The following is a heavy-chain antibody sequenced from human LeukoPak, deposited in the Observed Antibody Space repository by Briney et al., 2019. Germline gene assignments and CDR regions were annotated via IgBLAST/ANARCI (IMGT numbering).Heavy chain of an antibody. Sequence: PSETLSLTCAVYGGSFSTYYWSWIRQPPGKGLEWIGEINHSGSTNYNPSLKSRVTISVDTSKNQFSLKLSSMTAADTAVYYCARGGYDYGDYHYFDYWGQGTLVTVSS. CDR3: ARGGYDYGDYHYFDY. D-gene: IGHD4-17*01. V-gene: IGHV4-34*01. J-gene: IGHJ4*02. CDR2: INHSGST. CDR1: GGSFSTYY.